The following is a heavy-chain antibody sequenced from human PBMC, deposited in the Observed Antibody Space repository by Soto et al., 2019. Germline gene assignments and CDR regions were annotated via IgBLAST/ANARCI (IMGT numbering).Heavy chain of an antibody. CDR1: GFTFDDYA. Sequence: HPGGSLRLSCAASGFTFDDYAMHWVRQAPGKGLEWVSGISWNSGSIGYADSVKGRFTISRDNAKNSLYLQMNSLRAEDTALYYCAKDIGDYDAFDIWGQGTMVTVSS. V-gene: IGHV3-9*01. J-gene: IGHJ3*02. CDR3: AKDIGDYDAFDI. D-gene: IGHD4-17*01. CDR2: ISWNSGSI.